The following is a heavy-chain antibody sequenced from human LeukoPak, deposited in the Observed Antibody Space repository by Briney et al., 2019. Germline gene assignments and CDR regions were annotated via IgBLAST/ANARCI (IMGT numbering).Heavy chain of an antibody. D-gene: IGHD3-10*01. CDR3: ASHYGSGTNSHYYYMDV. CDR2: ISAYNGNT. V-gene: IGHV1-18*01. J-gene: IGHJ6*03. CDR1: GYTFTSCS. Sequence: GASVKVSCKASGYTFTSCSISWVRLAPGQGREWMGWISAYNGNTNYAQKLQGRVTMTTDTSTSTAYMELRSLRSEDTAVYFCASHYGSGTNSHYYYMDVWGKGTTVTISS.